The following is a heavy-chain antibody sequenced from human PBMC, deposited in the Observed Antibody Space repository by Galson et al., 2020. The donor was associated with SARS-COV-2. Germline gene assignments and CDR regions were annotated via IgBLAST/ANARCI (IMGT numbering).Heavy chain of an antibody. CDR1: GFTFSSYA. CDR2: ISYDGSNK. V-gene: IGHV3-30*01. J-gene: IGHJ6*03. D-gene: IGHD3-9*01. CDR3: ARDAKYYDILTGYYARPPYYYYYYMDV. Sequence: GGSLRLSCAASGFTFSSYAMHWVRQAPGKGLEWVAVISYDGSNKYYADSVKGRFTISRDNSKNTLYLQMNSLRAEDTAVYYCARDAKYYDILTGYYARPPYYYYYYMDVLGKGTTVTVSS.